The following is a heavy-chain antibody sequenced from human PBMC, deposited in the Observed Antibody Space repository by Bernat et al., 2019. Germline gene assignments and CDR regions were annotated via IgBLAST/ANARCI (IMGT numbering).Heavy chain of an antibody. CDR2: ITSDGTNI. Sequence: EVKVVESGGGLVQPGGSLRLSCEASGFSLSSYLMHWVRQAPGERLVWVSRITSDGTNIIYADSVKGRFTISRDNAKNTLYLQMNSLRAEDTAVYYCSRTAFVFDDVFDIWGQGTKVTVSS. CDR3: SRTAFVFDDVFDI. J-gene: IGHJ3*02. D-gene: IGHD3-16*01. CDR1: GFSLSSYL. V-gene: IGHV3-74*01.